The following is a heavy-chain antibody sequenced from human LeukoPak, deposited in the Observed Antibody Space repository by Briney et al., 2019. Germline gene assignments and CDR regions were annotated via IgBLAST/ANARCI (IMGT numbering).Heavy chain of an antibody. CDR1: GFTFSSYA. J-gene: IGHJ5*02. Sequence: PGGSLRLSCAASGFTFSSYAMSWVRQAPGKGLEWVSAISGSGGSTYYADSVKGRFTISGDNSKNTLYLQMNSLRAEDTAVYYCAKDLSDYYDSSGYSEGFDPWGQGTLVTVSS. D-gene: IGHD3-22*01. CDR3: AKDLSDYYDSSGYSEGFDP. CDR2: ISGSGGST. V-gene: IGHV3-23*01.